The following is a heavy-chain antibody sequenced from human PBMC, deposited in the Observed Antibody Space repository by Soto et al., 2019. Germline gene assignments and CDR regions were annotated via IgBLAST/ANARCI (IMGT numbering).Heavy chain of an antibody. CDR2: MYCSGAT. Sequence: QLQLQESGPGLVKPSETLSLACTVSGGSISSNSYYWDWIRQPPGKVLEWIGSMYCSGATYHNPSLQSRVTLSVDTYKIQFSLHLRSVTAADTAVYYCARHAAYDAVWGKSDGSDYWGQGTLVTVSS. V-gene: IGHV4-39*01. CDR1: GGSISSNSYY. CDR3: ARHAAYDAVWGKSDGSDY. J-gene: IGHJ4*02. D-gene: IGHD3-16*01.